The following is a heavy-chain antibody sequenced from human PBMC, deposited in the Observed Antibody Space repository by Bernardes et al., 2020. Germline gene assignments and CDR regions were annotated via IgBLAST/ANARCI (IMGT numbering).Heavy chain of an antibody. J-gene: IGHJ4*02. CDR2: IWYDGSNK. Sequence: GGSLRLSCAASGFTFSTYGMHWVRQAPGKGLEWVAVIWYDGSNKYYADSVKGRFTISRDNAKNSLYLQMHSLRAEDTAVYYCARDRDDFWSGNDFDYWGQGTLVSVSS. V-gene: IGHV3-33*01. D-gene: IGHD3-3*01. CDR3: ARDRDDFWSGNDFDY. CDR1: GFTFSTYG.